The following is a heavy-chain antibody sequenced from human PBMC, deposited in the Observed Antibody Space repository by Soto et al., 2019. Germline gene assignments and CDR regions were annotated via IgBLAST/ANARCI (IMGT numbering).Heavy chain of an antibody. CDR1: GGSISSSSYY. D-gene: IGHD3-3*01. CDR2: IYYSGST. V-gene: IGHV4-39*01. J-gene: IGHJ6*02. CDR3: AGAWGPKHHYDFWSGYNYYYGMDV. Sequence: SETLSLTCTVSGGSISSSSYYWGWIRQPPGKGLEWIGSIYYSGSTYYNPSLKSRVTISVDTSKNQFSLKLSSVTAEATAVYYCAGAWGPKHHYDFWSGYNYYYGMDVWAQGNTVT.